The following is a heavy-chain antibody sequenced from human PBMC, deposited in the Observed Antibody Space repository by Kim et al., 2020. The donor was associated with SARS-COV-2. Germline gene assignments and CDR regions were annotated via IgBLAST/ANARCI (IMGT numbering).Heavy chain of an antibody. CDR2: INPSGSNT. CDR3: VKEEAAAYCQY. CDR1: GFTFTNFA. J-gene: IGHJ1*01. Sequence: GGSLRLSCAASGFTFTNFAMNWVRQAPGKGLEWVAVINPSGSNTHYADSVKGRFTISRDNSKFMLYLQMNSLRVEDTAVYYCVKEEAAAYCQYWGQGTLDSVPS. D-gene: IGHD6-13*01. V-gene: IGHV3-23*01.